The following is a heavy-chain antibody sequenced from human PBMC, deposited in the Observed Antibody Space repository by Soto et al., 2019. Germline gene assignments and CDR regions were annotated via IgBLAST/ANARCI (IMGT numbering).Heavy chain of an antibody. Sequence: ASVKVSCKASGYTFSSYALDWVRQAPVQILELIVCKNADNVDTGYGQKFQDRVTSTRDRCASTGCMEVSSMRSEDTAVYYCARGQDSGSWIIDHWG. D-gene: IGHD6-13*01. V-gene: IGHV1-3*01. J-gene: IGHJ4*01. CDR1: GYTFSSYA. CDR2: KNADNVDT. CDR3: ARGQDSGSWIIDH.